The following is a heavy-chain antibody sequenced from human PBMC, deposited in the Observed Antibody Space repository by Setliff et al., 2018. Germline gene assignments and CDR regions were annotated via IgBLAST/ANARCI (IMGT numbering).Heavy chain of an antibody. Sequence: PSETLSLTCSVSDDSIYSDYYFWGWIRQPPGKGLEWIGTISSSGTSKYNSSLGGRATLSIDVPERQFALRLSSVTDADTAVCFCAREGRWDYSYPIYWGQGIRVTV. J-gene: IGHJ4*02. CDR2: ISSSGTS. V-gene: IGHV4-39*01. D-gene: IGHD4-4*01. CDR1: DDSIYSDYYF. CDR3: AREGRWDYSYPIY.